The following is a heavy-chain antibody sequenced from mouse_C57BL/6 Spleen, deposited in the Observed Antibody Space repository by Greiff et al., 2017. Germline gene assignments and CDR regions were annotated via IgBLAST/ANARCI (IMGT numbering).Heavy chain of an antibody. CDR1: GFTFSSYG. J-gene: IGHJ2*01. V-gene: IGHV5-6*01. CDR2: ISSGGSYT. CDR3: ARLTAQATDY. D-gene: IGHD3-2*02. Sequence: EVKLMESGGDLVKPGGSLKLSCAASGFTFSSYGMSWVRQTPDKRLEWVATISSGGSYTYYPDSVKGRFTISRDNAKNTLYLQMSSLKSEDTAMYYCARLTAQATDYWGQGTTLTVSS.